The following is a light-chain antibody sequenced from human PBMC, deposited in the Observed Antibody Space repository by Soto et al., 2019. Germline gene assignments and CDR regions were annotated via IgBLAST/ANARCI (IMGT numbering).Light chain of an antibody. CDR1: SSDFGGYNY. V-gene: IGLV2-11*01. J-gene: IGLJ1*01. CDR2: DVS. CDR3: CSYAGSYV. Sequence: ALTQPRSVSGSPGQSVTISCTGTSSDFGGYNYVSWYQQHPGKAPKLMIYDVSKWPSGVPDRFSGSKSGNTASLTISGLQAEDEADYYCCSYAGSYVFGTGTKVTVL.